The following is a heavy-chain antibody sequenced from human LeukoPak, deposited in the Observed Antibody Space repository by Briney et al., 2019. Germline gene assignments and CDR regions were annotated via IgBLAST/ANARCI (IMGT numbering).Heavy chain of an antibody. J-gene: IGHJ5*02. V-gene: IGHV1-2*04. D-gene: IGHD6-19*01. CDR3: AREAGSSGWYWFDP. CDR1: GGTFSSYA. Sequence: ASVKVSCKASGGTFSSYAISWVRQAPGQGLEWMGWINPNSGGTNYAQKFQGWVTMTRDTSISTAYMELSRLRSDDTAVYYCAREAGSSGWYWFDPWGQGTLVTVSS. CDR2: INPNSGGT.